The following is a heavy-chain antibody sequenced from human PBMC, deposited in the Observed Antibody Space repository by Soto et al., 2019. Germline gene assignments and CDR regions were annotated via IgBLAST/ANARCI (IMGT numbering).Heavy chain of an antibody. J-gene: IGHJ4*02. CDR2: IWYDGSNK. CDR3: ARDRNRYSGSYSPFDC. CDR1: GFTFSSYG. V-gene: IGHV3-33*01. D-gene: IGHD1-26*01. Sequence: QVQLVESGGGVVQPGRSLRLSCAASGFTFSSYGMHWVRQAPGKGLEWAAVIWYDGSNKYYADSVKGRFTISRDNSKNTLYLQMNSLRAEDTAVYYCARDRNRYSGSYSPFDCWGQGTLVTVSS.